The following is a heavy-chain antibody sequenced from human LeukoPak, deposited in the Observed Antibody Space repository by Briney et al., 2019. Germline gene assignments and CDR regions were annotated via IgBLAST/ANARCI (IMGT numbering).Heavy chain of an antibody. CDR1: GGSFSGYY. CDR3: ARGGRLYDFWSGYPKAYYGMDV. J-gene: IGHJ6*02. Sequence: SETLSLTCAVYGGSFSGYYWSWIRQPPGKGLEWLGEINHSGSTNYNPSLKSRVTISVDTSKNQFSLKLSSVTAADTAVYYCARGGRLYDFWSGYPKAYYGMDVWGQGTTVTVSS. V-gene: IGHV4-34*01. D-gene: IGHD3-3*01. CDR2: INHSGST.